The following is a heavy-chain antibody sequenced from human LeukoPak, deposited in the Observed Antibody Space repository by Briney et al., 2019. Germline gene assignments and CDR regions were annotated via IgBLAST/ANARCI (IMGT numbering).Heavy chain of an antibody. J-gene: IGHJ3*02. CDR2: ISAYNGNT. Sequence: ASVKVSCKASGYTFTSYGISWVRQAPGQGLEWMGWISAYNGNTNYAQKLQGRVTMTTDTSTSTAYMELRSLRSDDTAVYYCASSDYDSSGYYAFDIWGQGTMVTVSS. D-gene: IGHD3-22*01. CDR3: ASSDYDSSGYYAFDI. CDR1: GYTFTSYG. V-gene: IGHV1-18*01.